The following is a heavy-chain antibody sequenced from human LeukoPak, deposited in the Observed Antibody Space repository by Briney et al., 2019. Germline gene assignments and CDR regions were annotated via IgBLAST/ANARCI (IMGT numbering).Heavy chain of an antibody. Sequence: GGSLRLSCSVSGFTFSSYAIHWVRQAPGKGLEYVSAISSNGDDTYYTDSVKGRFTISRDNSMNRVYLQMSSLRAEDTALYYCARAAYTYGAPNVDFWGQGTLVTVSS. J-gene: IGHJ4*02. CDR1: GFTFSSYA. V-gene: IGHV3-64D*09. CDR2: ISSNGDDT. CDR3: ARAAYTYGAPNVDF. D-gene: IGHD5-18*01.